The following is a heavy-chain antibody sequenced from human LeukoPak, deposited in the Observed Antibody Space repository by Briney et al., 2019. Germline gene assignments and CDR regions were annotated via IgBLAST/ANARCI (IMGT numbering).Heavy chain of an antibody. D-gene: IGHD2-21*02. Sequence: ASVKVSCKASGGTFSSYAISWVRQAPGQGLEWMGWISAYNGNTNYAQKLQGRVTMTIDTSTSTAYMELRSLRSDDTAVYYCARWVAKWVTEMDVWGKGTTVTISS. J-gene: IGHJ6*04. CDR3: ARWVAKWVTEMDV. CDR1: GGTFSSYA. CDR2: ISAYNGNT. V-gene: IGHV1-18*01.